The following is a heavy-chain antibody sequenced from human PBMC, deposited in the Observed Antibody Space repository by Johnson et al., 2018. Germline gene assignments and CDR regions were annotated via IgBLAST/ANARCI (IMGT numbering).Heavy chain of an antibody. CDR1: GDSVSSSNYY. J-gene: IGHJ1*01. CDR3: ARASSYYYGSSGYSASTTEYFQH. Sequence: QVQLQESGPGLVKPSETLSLTCTVSGDSVSSSNYYWGWIRQPPGKGLDWIGNIYYSGTTYYNPSLESRVTISVDTSKNQFSLKLSSVTAADTAVYYCARASSYYYGSSGYSASTTEYFQHWGQGTLVTVSS. CDR2: IYYSGTT. D-gene: IGHD3-22*01. V-gene: IGHV4-39*07.